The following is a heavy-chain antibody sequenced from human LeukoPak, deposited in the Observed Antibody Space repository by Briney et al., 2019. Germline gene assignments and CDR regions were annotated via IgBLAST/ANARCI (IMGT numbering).Heavy chain of an antibody. J-gene: IGHJ4*02. D-gene: IGHD2-15*01. CDR3: VKGGDIVVPNRGADY. CDR1: GFTFSSYW. CDR2: ISGSGDST. Sequence: GGSLRLSCAASGFTFSSYWMNWVRQAPGKGLEWVSAISGSGDSTYYADSVKGRFTISRDNSKNTLYLQMNSLRAEDTAVYYCVKGGDIVVPNRGADYWGQGTLVTVSS. V-gene: IGHV3-23*01.